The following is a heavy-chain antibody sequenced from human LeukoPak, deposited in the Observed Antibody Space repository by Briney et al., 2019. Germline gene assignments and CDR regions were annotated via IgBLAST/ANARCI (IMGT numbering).Heavy chain of an antibody. Sequence: SETLSLTCTVSGGSISSGDYYWSWFRQPPGKGLEWIGYIYYSGSTYYNPSLKCRVTISVDTSMNQFSPDLSSVTAHGTVVYYCARVPDRGYYYYNMDVWGKGTPVTVSS. CDR3: ARVPDRGYYYYNMDV. CDR1: GGSISSGDYY. J-gene: IGHJ6*03. CDR2: IYYSGST. V-gene: IGHV4-30-4*08. D-gene: IGHD3-10*01.